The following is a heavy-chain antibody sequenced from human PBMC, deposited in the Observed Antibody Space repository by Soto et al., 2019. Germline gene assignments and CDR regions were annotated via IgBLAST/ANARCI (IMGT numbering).Heavy chain of an antibody. Sequence: EVQLVESGGGLVQPGRSLRLSCAASGFTFDDYAMHWVRQAPGKGLEWVSGISWNGGSIGYADSVKGRFTISRDNAKNSLYLQMNSLRAEDTALYYCAKDISGIAAAGGWFDPWGQGTLVTVSS. V-gene: IGHV3-9*01. CDR1: GFTFDDYA. J-gene: IGHJ5*02. D-gene: IGHD6-13*01. CDR3: AKDISGIAAAGGWFDP. CDR2: ISWNGGSI.